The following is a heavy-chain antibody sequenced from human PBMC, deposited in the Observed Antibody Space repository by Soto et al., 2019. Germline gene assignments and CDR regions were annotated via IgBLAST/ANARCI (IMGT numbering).Heavy chain of an antibody. CDR1: GGSFSGYY. V-gene: IGHV4-34*01. J-gene: IGHJ4*02. Sequence: QVQLQQWGAGLLKPSETLSLTCAVYGGSFSGYYWSWIRQPPGKGLEWIGEINHSGSTNYNPSLKGRVTISVDTSKNQFSLKLSSVTAADTAVYYCARNCAGYNCYWGQGTLVTVSS. CDR2: INHSGST. D-gene: IGHD5-12*01. CDR3: ARNCAGYNCY.